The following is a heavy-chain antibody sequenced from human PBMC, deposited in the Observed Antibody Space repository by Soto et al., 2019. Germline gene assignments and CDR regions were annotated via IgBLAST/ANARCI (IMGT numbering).Heavy chain of an antibody. Sequence: SCXXSXXTFYTYTFSWVRQASGQGLEWMGSITPIYPTTNYAEKFQGRLTVTADGSTSTAYMELSSLTSDDTAVYYCARIPRYSFPTSDDLDSWGQGTLVTVSS. V-gene: IGHV1-69*15. CDR2: ITPIYPTT. J-gene: IGHJ4*02. CDR1: XXTFYTYT. CDR3: ARIPRYSFPTSDDLDS. D-gene: IGHD5-18*01.